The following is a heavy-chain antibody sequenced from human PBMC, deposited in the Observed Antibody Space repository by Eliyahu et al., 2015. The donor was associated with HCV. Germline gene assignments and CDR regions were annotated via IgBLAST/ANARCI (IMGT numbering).Heavy chain of an antibody. V-gene: IGHV3-21*01. Sequence: EVQLVESGGGLVKPGGSLRLSCAASGXXFSSXSXNWVRQAPGKGLEWVSSISSSSSYIYYADSVKGRFTISRDNAKNSLYLQMNSLRAEDTAVYYCARFHMAIERGAVLLYYYYYGMDVWGQGTTVTVSS. CDR1: GXXFSSXS. CDR2: ISSSSSYI. D-gene: IGHD2-21*01. J-gene: IGHJ6*02. CDR3: ARFHMAIERGAVLLYYYYYGMDV.